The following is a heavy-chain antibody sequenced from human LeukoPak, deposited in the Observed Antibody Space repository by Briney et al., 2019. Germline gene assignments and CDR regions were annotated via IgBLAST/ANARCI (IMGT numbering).Heavy chain of an antibody. CDR2: INPNSGGT. D-gene: IGHD3-22*01. V-gene: IGHV1-2*02. Sequence: ASVKVSCKASGYTFTGYYMHWVRQAPGQGLEWMGWINPNSGGTNYAQKFQGRVTMTRDTPISTAYMELSRLRSDDTAVYYCARVDYDSSGYYVNWFDPWGQGTLVTVSS. CDR3: ARVDYDSSGYYVNWFDP. J-gene: IGHJ5*02. CDR1: GYTFTGYY.